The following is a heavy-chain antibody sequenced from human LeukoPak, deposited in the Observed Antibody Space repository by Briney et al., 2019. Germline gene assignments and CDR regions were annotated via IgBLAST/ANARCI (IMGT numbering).Heavy chain of an antibody. CDR1: GGSFSGYY. CDR3: ARGSRYYYDSSGLGAFDI. D-gene: IGHD3-22*01. Sequence: SETLSLTCAVYGGSFSGYYWSWIRQPPGKGLEWIGEINHSGSTNYNPSLKSRVTISVDTSKNQFSLKLSSVTAADTAVYYCARGSRYYYDSSGLGAFDIWGQGTMVTVSS. V-gene: IGHV4-34*01. J-gene: IGHJ3*02. CDR2: INHSGST.